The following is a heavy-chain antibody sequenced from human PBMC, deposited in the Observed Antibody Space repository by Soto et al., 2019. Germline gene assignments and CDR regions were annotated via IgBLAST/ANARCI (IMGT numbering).Heavy chain of an antibody. D-gene: IGHD3-22*01. Sequence: ASVKVSCKASGYTFTSYGISWVRQAPGQGLEWMGWISAYNGNTNYAQKLQGRVTMTTDTSTSTAYMELRSLRSDDTAVYYCARDRPWYDSSGSSDAFDIWGQGTMVTVAS. V-gene: IGHV1-18*01. CDR2: ISAYNGNT. CDR1: GYTFTSYG. J-gene: IGHJ3*02. CDR3: ARDRPWYDSSGSSDAFDI.